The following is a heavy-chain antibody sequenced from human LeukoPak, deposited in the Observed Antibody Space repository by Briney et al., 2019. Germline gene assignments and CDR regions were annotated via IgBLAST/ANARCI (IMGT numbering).Heavy chain of an antibody. CDR1: GFSISSVYY. V-gene: IGHV4-38-2*02. Sequence: SETLSLTCAVSGFSISSVYYWGWIRQSPGKGMEWIGSIHHSGSTYYNPTLKSRVSISVDTSKNQFSLKLSSVTAADTAVYYCARDGQFFDSSGYYDYWGQGTLVTVFS. CDR3: ARDGQFFDSSGYYDY. D-gene: IGHD3-22*01. CDR2: IHHSGST. J-gene: IGHJ4*02.